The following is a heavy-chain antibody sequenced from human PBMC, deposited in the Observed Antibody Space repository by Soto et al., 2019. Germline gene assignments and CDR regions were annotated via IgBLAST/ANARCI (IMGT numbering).Heavy chain of an antibody. CDR2: IDWDDDK. D-gene: IGHD6-25*01. Sequence: SGPTLVNPTQTLTLTCTFSGFSLSTSGMCVSWIRQPPGKALEWLALIDWDDDKYYSTSLKTRLTISKDTSKNQVVLKMTNMDPVDTATYYCARIPAAATGDYYFDYWGQGTLVTVSS. CDR1: GFSLSTSGMC. CDR3: ARIPAAATGDYYFDY. V-gene: IGHV2-70*01. J-gene: IGHJ4*02.